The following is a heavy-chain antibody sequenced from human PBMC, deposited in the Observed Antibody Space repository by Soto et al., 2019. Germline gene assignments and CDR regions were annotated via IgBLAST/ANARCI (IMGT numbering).Heavy chain of an antibody. CDR2: ISGSGGST. D-gene: IGHD3-10*01. CDR1: GFTFSSYA. CDR3: EKVSRAHRGLVSSTYYYYGIDV. J-gene: IGHJ6*02. V-gene: IGHV3-23*01. Sequence: PGGSLRLSCAASGFTFSSYAMSWVRQAPGKGLEWVSAISGSGGSTYYADSVKGRFTISRDNSKNTLYLQMNSLRAEDTAVYYCEKVSRAHRGLVSSTYYYYGIDVWGQGKPVTV.